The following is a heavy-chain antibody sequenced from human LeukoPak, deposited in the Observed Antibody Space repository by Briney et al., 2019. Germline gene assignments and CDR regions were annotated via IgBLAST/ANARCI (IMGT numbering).Heavy chain of an antibody. Sequence: PSETLSLTCTVSGGSISSYYWSWIRQPPVKGLEWIGYIYYSGTTNYNPSLRSRVTISVDTSKNQFSLKLSSVTAADTAVYYCARRGSAVAATEFDYWGQGTLVTVSS. J-gene: IGHJ4*02. D-gene: IGHD6-19*01. CDR1: GGSISSYY. CDR3: ARRGSAVAATEFDY. CDR2: IYYSGTT. V-gene: IGHV4-59*08.